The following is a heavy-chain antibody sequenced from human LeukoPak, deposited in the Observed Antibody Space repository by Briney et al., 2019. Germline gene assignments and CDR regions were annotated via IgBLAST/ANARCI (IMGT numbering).Heavy chain of an antibody. CDR1: GFTFSSYW. Sequence: GGSLRLSCAASGFTFSSYWMSWVRQAPGKGLEWVAIINRDGSEKYYVDSVKGRFTISRDNAKNSLFLQMNSLRAEDTAVYYCARDLEGGACDYWGQGTLVTVSS. CDR2: INRDGSEK. CDR3: ARDLEGGACDY. J-gene: IGHJ4*02. V-gene: IGHV3-7*01. D-gene: IGHD1-26*01.